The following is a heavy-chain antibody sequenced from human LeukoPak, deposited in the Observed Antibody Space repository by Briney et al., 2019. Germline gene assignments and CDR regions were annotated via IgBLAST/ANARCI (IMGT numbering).Heavy chain of an antibody. CDR2: INPGDADP. Sequence: GASLKISSRGAGDAFSTYWIGWVRQMPRKGLQGMRGINPGDADPRYSPSFQGRVAISADTSINTVSLQWSGLNASDSAVYYCVRHGLCSSWFGFDYWGQGTLVTVSS. CDR1: GDAFSTYW. J-gene: IGHJ4*02. D-gene: IGHD6-13*01. V-gene: IGHV5-51*01. CDR3: VRHGLCSSWFGFDY.